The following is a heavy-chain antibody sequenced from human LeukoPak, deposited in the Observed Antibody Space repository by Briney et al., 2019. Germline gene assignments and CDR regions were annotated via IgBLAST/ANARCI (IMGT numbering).Heavy chain of an antibody. Sequence: SETLSLICAVYGGSFSGYYWSWIRQPPGKGLEWIGSIYYSGSTYYNPSLKSRVTISVDTSKNQFSLKLSSVTAADTAVYYCARDRYSGYGDWGQGTLVTVSS. V-gene: IGHV4-34*01. D-gene: IGHD5-12*01. CDR1: GGSFSGYY. CDR3: ARDRYSGYGD. J-gene: IGHJ4*02. CDR2: IYYSGST.